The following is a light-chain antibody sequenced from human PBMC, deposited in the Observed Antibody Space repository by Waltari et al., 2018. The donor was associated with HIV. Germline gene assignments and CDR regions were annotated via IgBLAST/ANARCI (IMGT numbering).Light chain of an antibody. CDR2: DVS. Sequence: QSALTQPRSVSGSPGQSVTISCTGTSSDVGGYNYVSWYQQHPGKATKLMIYDVSKRPDGVPDRFSGSKSGNTASLTISWLQAEDEADYYCCSYAGSYSYVFGTGTKVTVL. J-gene: IGLJ1*01. CDR1: SSDVGGYNY. CDR3: CSYAGSYSYV. V-gene: IGLV2-11*01.